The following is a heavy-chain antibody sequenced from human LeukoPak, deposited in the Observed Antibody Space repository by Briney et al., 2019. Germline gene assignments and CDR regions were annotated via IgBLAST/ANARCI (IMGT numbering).Heavy chain of an antibody. CDR3: AKGGYDYVEVGYFDY. CDR1: TFTFSRYA. J-gene: IGHJ4*02. CDR2: ISPTGAST. Sequence: GSLRLSCAASTFTFSRYAMAWVRQAPGKGLEWVSAISPTGASTYYADSVKGRFTISRDNSKNTLYLQMNSLRADDTAVYYCAKGGYDYVEVGYFDYWGQGTLVTVSS. V-gene: IGHV3-23*01. D-gene: IGHD5-12*01.